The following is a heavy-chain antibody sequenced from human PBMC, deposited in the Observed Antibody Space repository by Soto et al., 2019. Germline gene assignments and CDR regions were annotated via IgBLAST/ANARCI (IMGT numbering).Heavy chain of an antibody. CDR3: ARSAIVVVVAAMFP. Sequence: ASVKVSCKASGCTFTSYAMHWVRQAPGQRLEWMGWINAGNGNTKYSQKFQGRVTITRDTSASTAYMELSSLRSEDTAVYYCARSAIVVVVAAMFPWGQGTLVTVSS. CDR1: GCTFTSYA. CDR2: INAGNGNT. D-gene: IGHD2-15*01. J-gene: IGHJ5*02. V-gene: IGHV1-3*01.